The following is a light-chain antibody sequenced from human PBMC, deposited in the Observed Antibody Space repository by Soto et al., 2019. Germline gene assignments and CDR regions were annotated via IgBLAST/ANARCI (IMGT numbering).Light chain of an antibody. CDR3: LQYNSHSWT. V-gene: IGKV1-5*03. CDR1: QSINSW. J-gene: IGKJ1*01. Sequence: DIQMTQSPSTLSASVGDRLTITCRASQSINSWLAWYQHKPGEAPKLLIYKASSLESGVPSRFSGSGSGTEFTLTISTLQPEDFASYYCLQYNSHSWTFGQETKVEMK. CDR2: KAS.